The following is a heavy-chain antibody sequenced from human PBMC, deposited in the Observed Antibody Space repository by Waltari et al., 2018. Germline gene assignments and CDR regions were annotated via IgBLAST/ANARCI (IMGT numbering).Heavy chain of an antibody. CDR3: AASSGIWFDP. CDR1: GGSISSPY. Sequence: QVQLQESGPGLVKPSATLSLTCTVSGGSISSPYWSWIRQPPGKGLEWIGYIYYSGSTNYNPSLKSRVTISVDTSKNQFSLKLSSVTAADTAVYYCAASSGIWFDPWGQGTLVTVSS. J-gene: IGHJ5*02. CDR2: IYYSGST. V-gene: IGHV4-59*11. D-gene: IGHD6-19*01.